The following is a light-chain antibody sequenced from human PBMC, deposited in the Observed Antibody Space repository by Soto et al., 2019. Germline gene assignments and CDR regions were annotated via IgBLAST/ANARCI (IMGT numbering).Light chain of an antibody. Sequence: EFVLTQSPGTLSLSPGVRATLSCRATQSVSSSYLAWYQQKPGQAPRILIYGASTRATGIPDRFSGSGSGTDFTLTISRLEPEDFAVYYCQQYCSSPPLTFGGGTKVEIK. CDR1: QSVSSSY. J-gene: IGKJ4*01. V-gene: IGKV3-20*01. CDR2: GAS. CDR3: QQYCSSPPLT.